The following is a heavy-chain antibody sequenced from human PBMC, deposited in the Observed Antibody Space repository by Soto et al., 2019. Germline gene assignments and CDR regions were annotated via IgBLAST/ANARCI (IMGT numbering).Heavy chain of an antibody. Sequence: QAGGSLRLSCAASGFTFSSYAMHWVRQAPGKGLEWVAVVWYDGSQTYYADSVKGRFTISRDNSKNMVFLQMNSLRPEDTAVYYCASPTTEIDYWGQGTLVTVSS. CDR3: ASPTTEIDY. J-gene: IGHJ4*02. CDR2: VWYDGSQT. V-gene: IGHV3-30-3*01. D-gene: IGHD4-17*01. CDR1: GFTFSSYA.